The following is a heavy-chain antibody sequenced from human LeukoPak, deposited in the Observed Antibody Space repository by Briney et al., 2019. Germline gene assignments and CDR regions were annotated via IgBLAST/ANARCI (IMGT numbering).Heavy chain of an antibody. CDR2: IIWDGGST. Sequence: GGSLRLSCAASGFTLDDYAMHWVRQAPGKGLEWVSLIIWDGGSTYYADSVKGRFTIYRHTSKNSLYLPMNSPRAEDTALYYSATAISYDYGGNDHYFDYWGQGALVTVSS. D-gene: IGHD4-23*01. V-gene: IGHV3-43D*03. J-gene: IGHJ4*02. CDR1: GFTLDDYA. CDR3: ATAISYDYGGNDHYFDY.